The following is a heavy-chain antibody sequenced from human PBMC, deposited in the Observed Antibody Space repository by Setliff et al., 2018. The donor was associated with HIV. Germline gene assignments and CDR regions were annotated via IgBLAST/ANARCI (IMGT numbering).Heavy chain of an antibody. V-gene: IGHV5-51*01. D-gene: IGHD3-10*01. Sequence: GESLKISCEASGYIFTDYWIGWVRQMPGKGLEWMGNIHPRDSDTRYSPSFQGQVTISADKSTSTAYLQWTSLKASDSAMYYCASGSGIDWFDPWGQGTLVTVSS. J-gene: IGHJ5*02. CDR3: ASGSGIDWFDP. CDR2: IHPRDSDT. CDR1: GYIFTDYW.